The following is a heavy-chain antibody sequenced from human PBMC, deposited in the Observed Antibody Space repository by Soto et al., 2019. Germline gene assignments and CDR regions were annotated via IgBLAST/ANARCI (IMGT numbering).Heavy chain of an antibody. D-gene: IGHD3-3*01. CDR3: ARGVGSPGVGITIFGVVWDYYYGMDV. V-gene: IGHV4-30-4*01. Sequence: QVQLQESGPGLVKPSQTLSLTCTVSGGSISSGDYYWSWIRQPPGKGLEWIGYIYYSGSTYYNPSLKSRVTISVDTSKNQFSLKLSSVTAADTAVYYCARGVGSPGVGITIFGVVWDYYYGMDVWGQGTTVTVSS. CDR2: IYYSGST. CDR1: GGSISSGDYY. J-gene: IGHJ6*02.